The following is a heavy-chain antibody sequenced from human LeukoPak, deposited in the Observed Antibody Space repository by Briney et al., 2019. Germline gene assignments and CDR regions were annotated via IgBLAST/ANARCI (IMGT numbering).Heavy chain of an antibody. D-gene: IGHD6-13*01. CDR2: ICGSADSA. CDR3: SRSFSSRFSSPRRPYYFDY. CDR1: GFTFSVYA. Sequence: PGGSLRLSCAASGFTFSVYAMSWVRQAPGKGLEWVSVICGSADSANYADSVKGRFTISRDNSKNTLYLEMNSMKVEDTAIYYCSRSFSSRFSSPRRPYYFDYWGQGTVVTVSS. J-gene: IGHJ4*02. V-gene: IGHV3-23*01.